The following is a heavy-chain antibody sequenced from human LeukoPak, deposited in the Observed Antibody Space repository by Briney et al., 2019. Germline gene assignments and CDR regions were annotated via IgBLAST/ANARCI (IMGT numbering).Heavy chain of an antibody. V-gene: IGHV4-39*07. CDR3: ARVVGGYYYDSSGYYPDYFDY. D-gene: IGHD3-22*01. CDR2: IYYSEST. J-gene: IGHJ4*02. Sequence: VRQATGRGLEWIGCIYYSESTYYNPSLKSRVTISGDTYKKQFSLKLGCVPAAHTAVYYCARVVGGYYYDSSGYYPDYFDYWGQGTLVTVSS.